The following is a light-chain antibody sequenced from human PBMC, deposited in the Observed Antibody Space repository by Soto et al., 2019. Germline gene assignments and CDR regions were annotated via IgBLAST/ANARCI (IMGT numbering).Light chain of an antibody. Sequence: AIQLTQSPSSLSASVGDRVTIXCRASQGISSALAWYQQKAGKAPKLXIYDASSLEIGVPSRFSGSGSGTDFTLTISSLQPEDFATYYCQQFNNYPITFGQGTRLEIK. CDR3: QQFNNYPIT. J-gene: IGKJ5*01. V-gene: IGKV1D-13*01. CDR2: DAS. CDR1: QGISSA.